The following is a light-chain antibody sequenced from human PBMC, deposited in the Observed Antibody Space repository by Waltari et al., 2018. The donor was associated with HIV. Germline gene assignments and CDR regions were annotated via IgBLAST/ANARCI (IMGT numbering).Light chain of an antibody. J-gene: IGKJ4*01. CDR3: MQYRQVPLT. Sequence: IVLTQSPLSLPVIPGEPASLSCRSSQSLLHRSGFNYLDWYGQKPGQSPQLLSYLGSHRDAGVSGRFSGGGSGTHFTLNVTSVEAEDVGVYFCMQYRQVPLTFSAGTKV. V-gene: IGKV2-28*01. CDR2: LGS. CDR1: QSLLHRSGFNY.